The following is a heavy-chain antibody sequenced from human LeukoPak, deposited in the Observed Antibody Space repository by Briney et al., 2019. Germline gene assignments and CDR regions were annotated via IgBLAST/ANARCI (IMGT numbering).Heavy chain of an antibody. J-gene: IGHJ5*02. CDR2: IYYSGST. V-gene: IGHV4-59*01. Sequence: SETLSLTCTLSGGXISNYYWNWIRQPPGKGLDWIGYIYYSGSTKYNPSLKSRVTISVDTSKNQFSLRLSSVTAADTAVYYCARGGFLDPFDPWGQGTLVTVSS. CDR3: ARGGFLDPFDP. CDR1: GGXISNYY. D-gene: IGHD1-1*01.